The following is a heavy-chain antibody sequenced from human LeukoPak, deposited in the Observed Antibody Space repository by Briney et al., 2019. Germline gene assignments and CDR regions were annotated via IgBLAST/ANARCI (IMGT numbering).Heavy chain of an antibody. CDR1: GFTFSSYD. D-gene: IGHD4-17*01. V-gene: IGHV3-13*01. CDR2: IGTAGDT. CDR3: ARGSGYGDFDY. J-gene: IGHJ4*02. Sequence: GGSLRLSCAASGFTFSSYDMHWVRQATGKGLEWVSAIGTAGDTYYPGSVKGRFTISRANAKNSLYLQMNSLRAGDTAVYYCARGSGYGDFDYWGQGTLVTVSS.